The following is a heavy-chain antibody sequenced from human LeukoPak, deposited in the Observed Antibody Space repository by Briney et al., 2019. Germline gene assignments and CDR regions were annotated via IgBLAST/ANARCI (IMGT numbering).Heavy chain of an antibody. D-gene: IGHD2-15*01. J-gene: IGHJ4*02. Sequence: VASVKVSCKASGYTFTGYYMHWVRQAPGQGLEWMGWINPNSGGTIYAQKFQGRVTMTRDTSISTAYMELSRLRSDDTAVYYCATYCSGGSCYIYWGQGTLVTVSS. CDR2: INPNSGGT. V-gene: IGHV1-2*02. CDR1: GYTFTGYY. CDR3: ATYCSGGSCYIY.